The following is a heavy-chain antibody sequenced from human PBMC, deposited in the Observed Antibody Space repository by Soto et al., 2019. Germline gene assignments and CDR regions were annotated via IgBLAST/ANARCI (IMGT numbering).Heavy chain of an antibody. J-gene: IGHJ6*02. CDR1: GFTFDDYA. CDR3: ARDGGSHTAVAGTQYYGMDV. V-gene: IGHV3-9*01. CDR2: ISWNSGSI. D-gene: IGHD6-19*01. Sequence: GGSLRLSCAASGFTFDDYAMHWVRQAPGKGLEWVSGISWNSGSIGYADSVKGRFTISRDNAKNSLYLQMNSLRGEDTAVYYCARDGGSHTAVAGTQYYGMDVWGQGTTVTVTS.